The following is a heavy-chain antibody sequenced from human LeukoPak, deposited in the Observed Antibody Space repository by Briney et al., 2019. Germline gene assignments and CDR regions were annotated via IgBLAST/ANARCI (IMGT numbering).Heavy chain of an antibody. CDR3: ASIDFWSGYAHFDY. J-gene: IGHJ4*02. Sequence: GASVKVSCKASGYTFTAYYMHWVRQGPGQGLEWMGWINPNSGGTNSPQKFQDRVAMTRDTSISTIYMELSGLRSDDTAVYYCASIDFWSGYAHFDYWGQGTLVTVSS. CDR1: GYTFTAYY. CDR2: INPNSGGT. D-gene: IGHD3-3*01. V-gene: IGHV1-2*02.